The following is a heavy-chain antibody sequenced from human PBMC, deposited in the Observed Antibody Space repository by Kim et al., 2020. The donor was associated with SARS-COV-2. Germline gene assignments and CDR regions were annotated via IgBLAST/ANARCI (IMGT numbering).Heavy chain of an antibody. CDR1: GFTFSSYG. D-gene: IGHD5-18*01. CDR2: ISYDGSNK. Sequence: GGSLRLSCAASGFTFSSYGMHWVRQAPGKGLEWVAVISYDGSNKYYADSVKGRFTISRDNSKNTLYLQMNSLRAEDTAVYYCAKDPSRWIQLWSRGGWYFDLWGRGTLVTVSS. CDR3: AKDPSRWIQLWSRGGWYFDL. J-gene: IGHJ2*01. V-gene: IGHV3-30*18.